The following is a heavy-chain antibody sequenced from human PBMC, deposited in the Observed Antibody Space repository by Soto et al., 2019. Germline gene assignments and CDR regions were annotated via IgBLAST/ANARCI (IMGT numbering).Heavy chain of an antibody. CDR3: ARGTSWQLPFDY. Sequence: QVQLQESGPGLVKPSETLSLTCTVSSDSISSYYWSWIRQPPGKRLEWIGYISYSGSTDYNPSLKSRVTISGDTSKIPFSLKVSSVTAADTAVYYCARGTSWQLPFDYWGQGTLVTVSS. CDR2: ISYSGST. CDR1: SDSISSYY. D-gene: IGHD6-13*01. V-gene: IGHV4-59*01. J-gene: IGHJ4*02.